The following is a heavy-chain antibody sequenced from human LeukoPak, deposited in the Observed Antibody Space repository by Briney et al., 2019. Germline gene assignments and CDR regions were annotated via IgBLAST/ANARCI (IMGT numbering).Heavy chain of an antibody. Sequence: KPSETLSLTCAVYGGSFSGYYWSWIRQPPGKGLEWIGEINHSGSTNYNPSLKSRVTISVDTSKNQFSLKLSSVTAADTAVYYCARRKGWLRYFDYWGQGTLVTVSS. V-gene: IGHV4-34*01. CDR2: INHSGST. D-gene: IGHD5-12*01. CDR3: ARRKGWLRYFDY. J-gene: IGHJ4*02. CDR1: GGSFSGYY.